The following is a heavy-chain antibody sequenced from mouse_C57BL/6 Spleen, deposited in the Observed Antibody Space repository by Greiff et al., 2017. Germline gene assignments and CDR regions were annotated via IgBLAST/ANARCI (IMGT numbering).Heavy chain of an antibody. CDR2: ICARSGNT. CDR1: GYTFTSYG. D-gene: IGHD1-1*01. J-gene: IGHJ4*01. V-gene: IGHV1-81*01. Sequence: VQLQQSGAELARPGASVKLSCKASGYTFTSYGISWVKQRTGQGLEWIGEICARSGNTYYNEKVKGRATMTGDKSSRTAYMELRSLTSEDSAVYFCARANRSPYYAMDYWGQGTSVTVSS. CDR3: ARANRSPYYAMDY.